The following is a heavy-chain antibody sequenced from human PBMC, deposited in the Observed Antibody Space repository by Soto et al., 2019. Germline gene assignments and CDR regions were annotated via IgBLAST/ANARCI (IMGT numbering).Heavy chain of an antibody. Sequence: EVQLVPSGAEVKKPGESLRISCKGSGYSFRNNWITWVRQMPGEGLEWMGRIDLSDSYKSYSPSFQGHISFSADTSINTAYLQWSSLRASDTSMYYCARQGGAHYASSGYHYALDSWGQGTPVTVSS. V-gene: IGHV5-10-1*03. CDR1: GYSFRNNW. CDR3: ARQGGAHYASSGYHYALDS. D-gene: IGHD3-22*01. CDR2: IDLSDSYK. J-gene: IGHJ4*02.